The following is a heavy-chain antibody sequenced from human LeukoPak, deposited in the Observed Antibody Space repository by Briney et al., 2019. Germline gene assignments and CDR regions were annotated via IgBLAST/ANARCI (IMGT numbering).Heavy chain of an antibody. CDR1: GASFSYDY. CDR3: AKGVWAPRFDS. J-gene: IGHJ5*01. Sequence: SETLSLTCAVYGASFSYDYWSWIRQAPGEGLEWIGEINHSGSITYNPSLKGRVTISAEKSKSQFSLRLTSVTAADTAVYYCAKGVWAPRFDSWGQGTLVTVSS. CDR2: INHSGSI. V-gene: IGHV4-34*01. D-gene: IGHD7-27*01.